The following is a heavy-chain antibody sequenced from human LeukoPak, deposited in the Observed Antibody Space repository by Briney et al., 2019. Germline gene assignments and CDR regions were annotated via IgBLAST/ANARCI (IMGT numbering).Heavy chain of an antibody. D-gene: IGHD2-2*01. J-gene: IGHJ4*02. CDR1: GITFRSYA. CDR2: ISGSGADT. Sequence: GGSLRLSCAGITFRSYATTWVRQAPGKGLEWVSGISGSGADTYYADSVRGRFTVSRDNSNSTLYLQMNSLRAEDTAVYYCVKDRVPNAIWWGQGTLVTVSS. CDR3: VKDRVPNAIW. V-gene: IGHV3-23*01.